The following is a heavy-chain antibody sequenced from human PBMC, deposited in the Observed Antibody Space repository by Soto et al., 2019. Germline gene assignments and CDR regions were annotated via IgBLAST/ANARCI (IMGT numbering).Heavy chain of an antibody. CDR1: GFSLSKARMG. D-gene: IGHD1-26*01. V-gene: IGHV2-26*01. Sequence: SGPTLVNPTETLTLTCSVSGFSLSKARMGVSWIRQPPGKALEWLAHIFWNDERSYNTSLKSRLTISRNTSKSQVVLTMTNVDPVDTGTYFCARALREGLPIYYFDSWGQGTLVTVSS. CDR3: ARALREGLPIYYFDS. CDR2: IFWNDER. J-gene: IGHJ4*02.